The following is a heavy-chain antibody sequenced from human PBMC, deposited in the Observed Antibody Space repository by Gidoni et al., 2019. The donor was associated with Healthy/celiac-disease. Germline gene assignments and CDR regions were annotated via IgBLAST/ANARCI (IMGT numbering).Heavy chain of an antibody. J-gene: IGHJ3*02. CDR2: IWYDGSNK. CDR1: GFTFSSYG. CDR3: AREHYDFWSGYYGLGAFDI. Sequence: QVQLVESGGGVVQPGRSLRLSCAASGFTFSSYGMHWVRQAPGKGLEWVAVIWYDGSNKYYADSVKGRFTISRDNSKNTLYLQMNSLRAEDTAVYYCAREHYDFWSGYYGLGAFDIWGQGTMVTVSS. D-gene: IGHD3-3*01. V-gene: IGHV3-33*01.